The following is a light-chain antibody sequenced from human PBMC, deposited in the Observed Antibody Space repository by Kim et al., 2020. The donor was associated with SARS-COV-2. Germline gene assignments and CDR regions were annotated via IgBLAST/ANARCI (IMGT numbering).Light chain of an antibody. CDR3: QKYNTAPLT. V-gene: IGKV1-27*01. CDR1: QGTSNF. Sequence: GYVGGRVTIACRASQGTSNFLAWYQQKPGKVPKLLIYGASTLQSGVPSRFSGSGSGTEFTLTISGLQPEDVATYYCQKYNTAPLTFGGGTKVDIK. J-gene: IGKJ4*01. CDR2: GAS.